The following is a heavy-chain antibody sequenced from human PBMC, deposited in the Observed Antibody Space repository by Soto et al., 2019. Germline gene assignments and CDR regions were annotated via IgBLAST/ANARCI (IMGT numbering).Heavy chain of an antibody. Sequence: QITLKESGPTLVKPTQTLTLTCTFSGFSLSPSGVGVGWIRQPPGKALEWLALLYWDDDKRYSPSLRGRLTVNKDTSKNQVVLTMTNMDPVDTATYNCEQKLDLSGPLKGDSCDYWGQGTLVSVSS. CDR2: LYWDDDK. V-gene: IGHV2-5*02. J-gene: IGHJ4*02. CDR1: GFSLSPSGVG. D-gene: IGHD1-1*01. CDR3: EQKLDLSGPLKGDSCDY.